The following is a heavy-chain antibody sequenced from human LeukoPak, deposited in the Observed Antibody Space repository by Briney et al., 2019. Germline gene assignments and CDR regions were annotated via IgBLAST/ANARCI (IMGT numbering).Heavy chain of an antibody. V-gene: IGHV3-48*01. CDR1: GFTFNRNN. CDR2: ISSTSITM. J-gene: IGHJ4*02. D-gene: IGHD6-19*01. Sequence: GGSLRLSCAASGFTFNRNNMNWVRQAPGKGLEWVSYISSTSITMYYADSVKGRFTISRDNAKNALYLQMNSLRADDTAVYYCARETILAVAGDFWGQGTLVTVSS. CDR3: ARETILAVAGDF.